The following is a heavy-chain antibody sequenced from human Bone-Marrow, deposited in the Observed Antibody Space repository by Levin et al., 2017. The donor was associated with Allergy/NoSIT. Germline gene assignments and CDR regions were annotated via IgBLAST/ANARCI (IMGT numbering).Heavy chain of an antibody. Sequence: PGGSLRLSCAASGFTFNLYSLHWVRQAPGKGLEWVAGISHDGGSRNFADSVEGRFTISRDDSKNTLYLEMNTLRIEDTAIYYCVRHYEDRSGDYLNWGLGALVTVSS. CDR3: VRHYEDRSGDYLN. CDR1: GFTFNLYS. CDR2: ISHDGGSR. V-gene: IGHV3-30*04. D-gene: IGHD1-26*01. J-gene: IGHJ4*02.